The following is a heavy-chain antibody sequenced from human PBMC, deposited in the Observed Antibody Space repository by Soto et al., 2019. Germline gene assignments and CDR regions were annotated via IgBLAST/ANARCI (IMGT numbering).Heavy chain of an antibody. J-gene: IGHJ6*02. CDR1: GGSFTGYY. CDR2: MNHDGIT. Sequence: QVQLRQWGAGLLKPSETLSLTCGVYGGSFTGYYWTWIRQPPGERLEWIGEMNHDGITNYNPSLKSRVAITLDTSKNQFSLRLTSVTAAATAVYFCERGEAYLREVTFCYPGMDVWGQGNTVTVSS. V-gene: IGHV4-34*01. CDR3: ERGEAYLREVTFCYPGMDV. D-gene: IGHD3-10*01.